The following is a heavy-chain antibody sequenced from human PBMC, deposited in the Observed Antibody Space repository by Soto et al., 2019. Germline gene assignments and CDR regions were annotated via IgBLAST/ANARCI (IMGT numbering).Heavy chain of an antibody. CDR3: ARARIAAAGGNNWFDP. V-gene: IGHV2-70*11. CDR2: IDWDDDK. D-gene: IGHD6-13*01. CDR1: GLSLSTSGMC. J-gene: IGHJ5*02. Sequence: SGPTLVNPTQTLTLTCTFSGLSLSTSGMCVSWIRQPPGKALEWLARIDWDDDKYYSTSLKTRLTISKDTSKNQVVLTMTNMDPVDTATYYCARARIAAAGGNNWFDPWGQGTLVTLSS.